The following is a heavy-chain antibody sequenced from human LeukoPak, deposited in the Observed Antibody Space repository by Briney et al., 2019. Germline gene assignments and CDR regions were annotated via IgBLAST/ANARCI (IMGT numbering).Heavy chain of an antibody. CDR3: AKDGGGSLEWLPPMDV. J-gene: IGHJ6*02. V-gene: IGHV3-23*01. D-gene: IGHD3-3*01. CDR2: ISGSGGST. CDR1: GFTFSSYA. Sequence: GGSLRLSCAASGFTFSSYAMSWVRQAPGKGLEWVSAISGSGGSTYYADSVKGRFTISRDNSKNTLYLQMNSLRAEDTAVYYCAKDGGGSLEWLPPMDVWGQGTMVTVS.